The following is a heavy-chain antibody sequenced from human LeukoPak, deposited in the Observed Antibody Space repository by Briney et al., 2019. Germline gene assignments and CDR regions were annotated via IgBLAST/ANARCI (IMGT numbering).Heavy chain of an antibody. CDR1: GFSLNEYG. CDR3: ARDRINMMVLGHDSGLDF. J-gene: IGHJ4*02. V-gene: IGHV3-30*03. D-gene: IGHD3-22*01. Sequence: GGSLRFSCVGSGFSLNEYGIHWVRQAPGKGLKWVAVASYDGGHKYYADSVKGRFTISRDTSSDTLSLQMNSLRVEDTAVYYCARDRINMMVLGHDSGLDFWGQGTLVTVSS. CDR2: ASYDGGHK.